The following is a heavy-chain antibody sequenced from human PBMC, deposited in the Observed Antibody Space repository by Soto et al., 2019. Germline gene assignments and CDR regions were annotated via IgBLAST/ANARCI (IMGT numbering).Heavy chain of an antibody. CDR1: GFTFSTFP. D-gene: IGHD3-10*01. Sequence: GGSLRLSCAASGFTFSTFPIHWVRQAPGKGLEWVSLISYDGSNKYYADPVKGRFTISRDNSKNTLYLQMNSLRAEDTAVYYCAREYEGFGELFHNWFDPWGQGTLVTAPQ. V-gene: IGHV3-30-3*01. CDR3: AREYEGFGELFHNWFDP. CDR2: ISYDGSNK. J-gene: IGHJ5*02.